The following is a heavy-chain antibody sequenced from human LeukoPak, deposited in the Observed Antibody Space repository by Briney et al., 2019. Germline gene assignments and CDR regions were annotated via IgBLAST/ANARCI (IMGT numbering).Heavy chain of an antibody. J-gene: IGHJ5*02. D-gene: IGHD5-12*01. Sequence: PSETLSLTCTVSGDSIRRGDYYWRGIRQPPGKGVEWIGYIYYSGSTYYNPSLKSRVTISVDTSKNQFSLKLSSVTAADTAVYYCAREGYSGSGGYNWFDPWGQGTLVTVSS. CDR1: GDSIRRGDYY. CDR3: AREGYSGSGGYNWFDP. CDR2: IYYSGST. V-gene: IGHV4-30-4*01.